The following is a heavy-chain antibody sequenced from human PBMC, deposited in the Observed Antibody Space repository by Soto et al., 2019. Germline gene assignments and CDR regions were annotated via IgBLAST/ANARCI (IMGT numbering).Heavy chain of an antibody. CDR2: IYYSGST. Sequence: SETLSLTCTVSGGSISSSSYYWGWIRQPPGKGLEWIGSIYYSGSTYYNPSLKSRVTISVDTSKNQFSLKLSSVTAADTAVYYCARHADKGSSLPHYYYYYGMDVWGQGTTVTVSS. J-gene: IGHJ6*02. V-gene: IGHV4-39*01. CDR3: ARHADKGSSLPHYYYYYGMDV. D-gene: IGHD6-13*01. CDR1: GGSISSSSYY.